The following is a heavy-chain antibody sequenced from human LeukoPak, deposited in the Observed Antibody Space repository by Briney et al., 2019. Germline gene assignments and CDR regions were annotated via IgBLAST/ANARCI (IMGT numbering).Heavy chain of an antibody. CDR2: ISGYNGNT. J-gene: IGHJ3*02. Sequence: ASVKVSCKASGYTFTSYGISWVRQAPGQGLEWMGWISGYNGNTNYAQQKLQGRVTMTTDTSTSTAYMELRSLRSDDTAVYYCARARNYYDSSDYYYEGDAFDIWGQGTMVTVSS. CDR3: ARARNYYDSSDYYYEGDAFDI. D-gene: IGHD3-22*01. V-gene: IGHV1-18*01. CDR1: GYTFTSYG.